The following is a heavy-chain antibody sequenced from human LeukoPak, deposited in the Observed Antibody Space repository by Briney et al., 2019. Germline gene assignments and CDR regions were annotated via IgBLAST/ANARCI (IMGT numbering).Heavy chain of an antibody. CDR2: ISSSSSYI. Sequence: PGGSLRLSCAASGFTFSSYSMNWVRQAPGKGLEWVSSISSSSSYIYYADSVKGRFTISRDNAKNSLYLQMNSLRAEDTAVYYCARGYDFWSGYYISNYYYYGMDVWGQGTTVTVSS. D-gene: IGHD3-3*01. CDR3: ARGYDFWSGYYISNYYYYGMDV. J-gene: IGHJ6*02. V-gene: IGHV3-21*01. CDR1: GFTFSSYS.